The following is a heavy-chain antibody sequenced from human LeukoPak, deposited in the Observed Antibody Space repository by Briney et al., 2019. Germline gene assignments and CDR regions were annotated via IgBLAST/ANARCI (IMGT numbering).Heavy chain of an antibody. V-gene: IGHV3-15*01. Sequence: PGGSLRLSCAASGFTFRSHWMSWVRQAPGKGLEWVGRIKSKTDGGTTDYAAPVKGRFTISRDDSKNTLYLQMNSLKTEDTAVYYCTTFQMTMVVTGYWGQGTLVTVSS. J-gene: IGHJ4*02. CDR2: IKSKTDGGTT. CDR1: GFTFRSHW. D-gene: IGHD4-23*01. CDR3: TTFQMTMVVTGY.